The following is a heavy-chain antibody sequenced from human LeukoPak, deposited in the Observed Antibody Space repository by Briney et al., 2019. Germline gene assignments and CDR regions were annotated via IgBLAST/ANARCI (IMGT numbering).Heavy chain of an antibody. V-gene: IGHV3-48*03. J-gene: IGHJ3*02. D-gene: IGHD2-15*01. CDR2: ISSSGSTI. Sequence: GGSLRLSCAASGFTFSSYEMNWVRQAPGKGLEWVSYISSSGSTIYYADSVKGRFAISRDNAKNSLYLQMNSLRAEDTAVYYCARDYSSAFDIWGQGTMVTVSS. CDR3: ARDYSSAFDI. CDR1: GFTFSSYE.